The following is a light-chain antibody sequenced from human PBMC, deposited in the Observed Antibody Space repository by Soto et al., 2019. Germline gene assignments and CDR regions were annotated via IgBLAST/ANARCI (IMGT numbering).Light chain of an antibody. V-gene: IGKV1-39*01. CDR2: AAS. CDR3: QQSYITPWT. J-gene: IGKJ1*01. Sequence: DIQMTQSPSSLSASVGDRVTITCRTSQSVSNYLNWFQQKPGKAPKLLIYAASSLHSGVSSRFSGSGSGTDFTLTISSLQPEDFAFYYCQQSYITPWTFGQGTKVEIK. CDR1: QSVSNY.